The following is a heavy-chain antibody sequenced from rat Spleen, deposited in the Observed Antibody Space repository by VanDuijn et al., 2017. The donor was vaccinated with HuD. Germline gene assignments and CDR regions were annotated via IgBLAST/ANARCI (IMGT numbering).Heavy chain of an antibody. D-gene: IGHD1-1*01. CDR3: ARARYSGGRLDY. J-gene: IGHJ2*01. V-gene: IGHV3-1*01. CDR2: ISYSGRT. Sequence: EVQLQESGPGLVKPSQSLSLTCSVTGYSITSNYWGWIRKFPGNKMEWMGYISYSGRTSYNPSLKSRISITRDTSKNQFFLHLNSVTTEDTATYYCARARYSGGRLDYWGQGVMVTVSS. CDR1: GYSITSNY.